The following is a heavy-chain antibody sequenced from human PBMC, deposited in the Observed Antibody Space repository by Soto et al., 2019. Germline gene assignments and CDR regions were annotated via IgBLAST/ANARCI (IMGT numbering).Heavy chain of an antibody. CDR2: INPSGGST. J-gene: IGHJ6*02. D-gene: IGHD2-15*01. Sequence: QVQLVQSGAEVKKPGASVKVSCKASGYTFTSYYMHWVRQAPGQGLEWMGIINPSGGSTSYAQKFQGSVTMTRDTSTSTVYMERSSLRSEDTAVYYCARDRGWYYYGMDVWGQGTTVTVSS. CDR1: GYTFTSYY. V-gene: IGHV1-46*03. CDR3: ARDRGWYYYGMDV.